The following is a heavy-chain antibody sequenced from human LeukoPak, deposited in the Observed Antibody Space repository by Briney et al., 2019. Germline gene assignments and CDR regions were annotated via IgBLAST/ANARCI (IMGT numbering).Heavy chain of an antibody. J-gene: IGHJ3*02. CDR3: ARQITMIEEGAFDI. Sequence: SVKVSCKASGGTFNRYAISWVRQAPGQGLEWMGGIIPIIGTVNYAQKFQGRVTITADESTSTAYMELSSLRSEDTAVYYCARQITMIEEGAFDIWGQGTMVTVSS. D-gene: IGHD3-22*01. CDR1: GGTFNRYA. V-gene: IGHV1-69*01. CDR2: IIPIIGTV.